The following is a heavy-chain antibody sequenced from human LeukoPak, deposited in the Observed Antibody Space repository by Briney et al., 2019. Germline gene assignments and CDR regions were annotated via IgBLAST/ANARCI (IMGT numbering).Heavy chain of an antibody. V-gene: IGHV3-48*04. CDR1: GFTFSSYS. J-gene: IGHJ3*02. CDR3: ARDLSSTSLAFDI. CDR2: ISRSSSTI. D-gene: IGHD2-2*01. Sequence: PGGSLRLSCAASGFTFSSYSMNWVRQAPGKGLEWVSYISRSSSTIHYADSVKGRFTISRDIAKNSLYLQMNSLRAEDTALYYCARDLSSTSLAFDIWGQGTMVTVSS.